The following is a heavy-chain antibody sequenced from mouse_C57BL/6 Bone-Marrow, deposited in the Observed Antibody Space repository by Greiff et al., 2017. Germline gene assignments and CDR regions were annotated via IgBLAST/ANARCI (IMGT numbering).Heavy chain of an antibody. CDR3: ARDFYYYGSSLYYAMDY. CDR1: GYTFTDYY. Sequence: VQLQQSGPELVKPGASVKISCKASGYTFTDYYINWVKQRPGQGLEWIGWIFPGSGSTYYNEKFKGKATLTVDKSSSTAYMLLSSLTSADSAVYFCARDFYYYGSSLYYAMDYWGQGTSVTVSS. D-gene: IGHD1-1*01. CDR2: IFPGSGST. J-gene: IGHJ4*01. V-gene: IGHV1-75*01.